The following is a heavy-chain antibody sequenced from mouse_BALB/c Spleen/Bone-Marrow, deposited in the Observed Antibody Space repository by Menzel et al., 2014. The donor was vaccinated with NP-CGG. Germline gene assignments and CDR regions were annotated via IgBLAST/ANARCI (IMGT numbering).Heavy chain of an antibody. J-gene: IGHJ2*01. V-gene: IGHV1-14*01. CDR3: ARRRDDGYYRWDY. D-gene: IGHD2-3*01. CDR2: INPYNDGT. CDR1: GYTFSSYV. Sequence: EVQVVESGPELVKPGASVKMSCKASGYTFSSYVMHWVKQKPGQGLEWIGGINPYNDGTKYNEKFKGKATLTSDKSSSTAYMELSRLTSEDSAVYYCARRRDDGYYRWDYWGQGTTLTVSS.